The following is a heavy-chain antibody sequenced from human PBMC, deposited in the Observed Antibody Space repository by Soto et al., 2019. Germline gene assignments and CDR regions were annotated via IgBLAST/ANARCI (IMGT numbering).Heavy chain of an antibody. CDR3: ARGASGSSWYVAFDY. J-gene: IGHJ4*02. D-gene: IGHD6-13*01. V-gene: IGHV1-2*04. CDR1: GYTSTSYG. Sequence: ASVKVSCKASGYTSTSYGISWVRQAPGQGLEWMGWINPNSGGTNYAQKFQGWVTMTRDTSISTAYMELSRLRSDDTAVYYCARGASGSSWYVAFDYWGQGTLVTVSS. CDR2: INPNSGGT.